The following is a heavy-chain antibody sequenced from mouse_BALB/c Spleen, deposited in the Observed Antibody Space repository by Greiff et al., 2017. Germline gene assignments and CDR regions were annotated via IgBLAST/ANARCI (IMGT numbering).Heavy chain of an antibody. J-gene: IGHJ3*01. D-gene: IGHD2-10*02. CDR2: ISDGGSYT. CDR1: GFTFSDYY. Sequence: EVQLVESGGGLVKPGGSLKLSCAASGFTFSDYYMYWVRQTPEKRLEWVATISDGGSYTYYPDSVKGRFTISRDNAKNNLYLQMSSLKSEDTAMYYCAREGYGNYDGFAYWGQGTLVTVSA. CDR3: AREGYGNYDGFAY. V-gene: IGHV5-4*02.